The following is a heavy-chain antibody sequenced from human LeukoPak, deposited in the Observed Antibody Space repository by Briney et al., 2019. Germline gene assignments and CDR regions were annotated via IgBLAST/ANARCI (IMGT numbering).Heavy chain of an antibody. Sequence: GGSLRLSCAASGFTFSSYAMSWVRQAPGKGLEWVSGITGSGGSTYYADSVKGRFTISRDNSKNTLYLQMNSLRAEDTAVYYCAKDYSSGWYRLFDYWGQGTLVTVSS. D-gene: IGHD6-19*01. CDR3: AKDYSSGWYRLFDY. V-gene: IGHV3-23*01. J-gene: IGHJ4*02. CDR1: GFTFSSYA. CDR2: ITGSGGST.